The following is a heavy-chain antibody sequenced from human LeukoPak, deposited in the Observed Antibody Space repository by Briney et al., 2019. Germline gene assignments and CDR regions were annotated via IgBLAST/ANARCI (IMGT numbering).Heavy chain of an antibody. V-gene: IGHV1-18*01. Sequence: ASVKVSCKASGYTFTSYGISWVRQAPGQGLEWMGWISAYNGNTNYAQKLQGRVTMTTDTSTSTAYMELRSLRSDDTAVYYCARDHRPRVATIWAKTFTHPDYWGQGTLVTVSS. CDR1: GYTFTSYG. D-gene: IGHD5-12*01. J-gene: IGHJ4*02. CDR2: ISAYNGNT. CDR3: ARDHRPRVATIWAKTFTHPDY.